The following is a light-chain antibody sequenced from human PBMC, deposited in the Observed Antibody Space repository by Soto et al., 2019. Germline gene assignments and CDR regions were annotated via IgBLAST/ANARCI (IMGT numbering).Light chain of an antibody. CDR2: KVS. CDR1: QSLGYTDGYTY. J-gene: IGKJ1*01. Sequence: DVVMTQSPLSLPVTLGEPASISCRSSQSLGYTDGYTYSSWFQQTPRQSPRRLIYKVSNRESGVPDRLSGSASGTDFTLTISSMQAEDVAVYYCQQYYRTPSFGQGTMVDI. V-gene: IGKV2-30*01. CDR3: QQYYRTPS.